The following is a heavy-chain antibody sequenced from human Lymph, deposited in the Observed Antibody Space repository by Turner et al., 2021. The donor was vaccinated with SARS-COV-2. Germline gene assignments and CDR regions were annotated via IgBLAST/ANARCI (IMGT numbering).Heavy chain of an antibody. CDR3: ARLGGAYGDPFDY. J-gene: IGHJ4*02. D-gene: IGHD4-17*01. CDR2: FYYSGST. V-gene: IGHV4-39*01. CDR1: GCSISSSSYY. Sequence: QLQLQESGPGLVKPSETLSLTCTVAGCSISSSSYYWGWIRQPPGKGLEWIGSFYYSGSTYYNPSLKSRVTISVDTSKNQFSLKLTSVTATDTAVYYCARLGGAYGDPFDYWGQGTLVTVSS.